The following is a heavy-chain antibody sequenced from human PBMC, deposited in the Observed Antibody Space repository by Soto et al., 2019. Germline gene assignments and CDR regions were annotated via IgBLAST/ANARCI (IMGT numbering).Heavy chain of an antibody. CDR1: GVYFSCYY. V-gene: IGHV4-34*01. D-gene: IGHD1-26*01. CDR3: ARGRSGSYYVYYGMDV. J-gene: IGHJ6*02. CDR2: INHSGST. Sequence: PSETQSLTSAVYGVYFSCYYLIWIRQPPGKGLEWIGEINHSGSTNYNPSLKSRVTISVDTSKNQFSLKLSSVTAADTAVYYCARGRSGSYYVYYGMDVWGQGTTVTVS.